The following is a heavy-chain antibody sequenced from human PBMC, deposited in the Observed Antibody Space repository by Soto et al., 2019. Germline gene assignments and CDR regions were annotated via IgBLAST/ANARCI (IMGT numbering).Heavy chain of an antibody. CDR3: SRDVGVGAKAFNY. CDR1: GFTFSNYW. J-gene: IGHJ4*02. D-gene: IGHD1-26*01. Sequence: PGGSLRLSCAASGFTFSNYWMTWVRQAPGKGLEGVANIKEDGSEKNYVDSVKGRFAISIDNAKNSLYLQMTSLRVEDKVVYFCSRDVGVGAKAFNYWGQGALVTVSS. CDR2: IKEDGSEK. V-gene: IGHV3-7*01.